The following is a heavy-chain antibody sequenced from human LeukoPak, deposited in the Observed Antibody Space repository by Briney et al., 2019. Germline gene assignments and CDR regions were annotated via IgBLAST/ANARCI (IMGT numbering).Heavy chain of an antibody. V-gene: IGHV1-69*05. CDR2: IMPLFNTA. CDR3: ARVDRYHYYLDV. Sequence: SVKVSCKASGGTFSSYSITWVRQAPGQGLEWVGGIMPLFNTANYAQQFQGRVTITTDESTSTAYMELSSLRFEDTAMYYCARVDRYHYYLDVWGKGTTVTVSS. CDR1: GGTFSSYS. J-gene: IGHJ6*03.